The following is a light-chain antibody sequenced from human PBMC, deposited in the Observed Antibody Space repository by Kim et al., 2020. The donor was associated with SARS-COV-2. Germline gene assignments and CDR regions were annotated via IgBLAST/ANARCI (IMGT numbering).Light chain of an antibody. CDR3: QTWDNRNYV. V-gene: IGLV3-1*01. CDR2: QDT. J-gene: IGLJ1*01. Sequence: SYELTQPPSVSVSPGQTASISCFGDKLGDKYVCWYQQKPGQSPVLVISQDTKRPSGIPERFSGSNSGNAATLTISGTQPMDEADYYCQTWDNRNYVFGNG. CDR1: KLGDKY.